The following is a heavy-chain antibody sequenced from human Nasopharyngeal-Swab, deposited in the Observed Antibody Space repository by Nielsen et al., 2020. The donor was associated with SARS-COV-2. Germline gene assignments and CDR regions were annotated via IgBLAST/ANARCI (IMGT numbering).Heavy chain of an antibody. V-gene: IGHV4-4*08. D-gene: IGHD6-19*01. Sequence: SETLSLTCTVSGGSISSYYWSWIRQPPGKGLEWIGYIYTSGSTNYNPSLKSRVTISVDTSKNQFSLKLSSVTAADTAVYYCARDWMIAVAGYYYYYGMDVWGQGTTVTVSS. J-gene: IGHJ6*02. CDR1: GGSISSYY. CDR2: IYTSGST. CDR3: ARDWMIAVAGYYYYYGMDV.